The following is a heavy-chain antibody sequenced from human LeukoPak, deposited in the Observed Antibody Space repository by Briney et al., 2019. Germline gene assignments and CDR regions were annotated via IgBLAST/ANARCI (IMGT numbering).Heavy chain of an antibody. CDR1: GYIFTNYW. Sequence: GESLKISCKGSGYIFTNYWIGWVRQMPGKGLEWMGIISPGDSDTRYSPSFQGQVTISADKSISTAYLQWSSLKASDTAIYYCARRVIVPAATWDYMEVWGKGPRSPSP. D-gene: IGHD2-2*01. J-gene: IGHJ6*03. V-gene: IGHV5-51*01. CDR2: ISPGDSDT. CDR3: ARRVIVPAATWDYMEV.